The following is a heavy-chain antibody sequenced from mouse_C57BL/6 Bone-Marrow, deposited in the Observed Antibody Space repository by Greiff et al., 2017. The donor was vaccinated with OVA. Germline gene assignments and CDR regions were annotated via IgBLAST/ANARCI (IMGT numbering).Heavy chain of an antibody. CDR2: INPSNGGT. Sequence: VQLQQPGTELVKPGASVKLSCKASGYTFTSYWLHWVKQRPGQGLEWIGNINPSNGGTNYNEKFKSKATLTVDKSSSTAYMQLSSLTSEDSAVYYCALYGNYGYAMDYWGQGTSVTVSS. CDR3: ALYGNYGYAMDY. CDR1: GYTFTSYW. V-gene: IGHV1-53*01. J-gene: IGHJ4*01. D-gene: IGHD2-1*01.